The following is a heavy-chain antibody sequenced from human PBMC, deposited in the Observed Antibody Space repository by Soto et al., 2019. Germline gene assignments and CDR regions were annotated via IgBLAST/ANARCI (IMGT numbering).Heavy chain of an antibody. CDR1: DGSISSGGYY. V-gene: IGHV4-31*03. CDR2: IYYSGST. J-gene: IGHJ4*02. Sequence: QVQLQESGPGLLKPSQTLSLTCTVSDGSISSGGYYWSWILQHPGKGLEWIAYIYYSGSTYSNPSLKSRVTISVDTSKNQFSLRLRSVTAADTAVYYCARGYGGHSHPIDYWGQGTLVTVSS. CDR3: ARGYGGHSHPIDY. D-gene: IGHD2-21*02.